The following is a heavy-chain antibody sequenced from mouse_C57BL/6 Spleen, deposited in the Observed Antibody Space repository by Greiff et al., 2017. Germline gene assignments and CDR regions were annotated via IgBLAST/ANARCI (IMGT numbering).Heavy chain of an antibody. CDR3: ARWPVEEWYFDD. V-gene: IGHV1-82*01. CDR1: GYAFTSYW. J-gene: IGHJ1*03. CDR2: IYPGDGGT. D-gene: IGHD1-1*01. Sequence: QVQLQQSGAELVKPGASVKMSCKASGYAFTSYWINWVKQRPGQGLEWIGRIYPGDGGTNYNGTFKGKATLTADQSSSTAYMQLSRLTSEDSAVYFCARWPVEEWYFDDWGKGTTVTVSS.